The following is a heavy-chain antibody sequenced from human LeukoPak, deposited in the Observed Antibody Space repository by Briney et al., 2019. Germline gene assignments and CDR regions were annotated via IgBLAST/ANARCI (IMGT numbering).Heavy chain of an antibody. Sequence: GGSLRLSCAASGFTFSSYWMSWVRQAPGKGLEWVANIKQDGSETYYVDSVKGRFTISRDDAKNSLYLQMNSLRAEDTAAYYCARGPDYYFYMDVWGRGTTVTISS. CDR1: GFTFSSYW. J-gene: IGHJ6*03. CDR2: IKQDGSET. CDR3: ARGPDYYFYMDV. V-gene: IGHV3-7*04.